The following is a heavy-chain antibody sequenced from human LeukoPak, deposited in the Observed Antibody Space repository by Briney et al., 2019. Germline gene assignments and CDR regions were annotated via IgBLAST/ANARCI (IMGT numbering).Heavy chain of an antibody. CDR3: AREVRGAGGTTVTLYGMDV. Sequence: PSETLSLTCTVSGGSISSGGYYWSWIRQHPGKGLEWIGYIYYSGSTYYNPSLKSRVTISVDTSKNQFSLKLSSVTAADTAVYYCAREVRGAGGTTVTLYGMDVWGQGTTVTVSS. V-gene: IGHV4-31*03. CDR2: IYYSGST. D-gene: IGHD3-10*01. J-gene: IGHJ6*02. CDR1: GGSISSGGYY.